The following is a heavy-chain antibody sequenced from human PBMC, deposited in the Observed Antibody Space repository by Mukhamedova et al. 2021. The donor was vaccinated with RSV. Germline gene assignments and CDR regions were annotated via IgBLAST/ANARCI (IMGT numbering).Heavy chain of an antibody. D-gene: IGHD6-19*01. CDR3: ARDPVFTGYSSGWYDY. J-gene: IGHJ4*02. V-gene: IGHV6-1*01. Sequence: KSRITINPDTSKNQFSLQLNSVTPEDTAVYYCARDPVFTGYSSGWYDYWGQGTLVTVSS.